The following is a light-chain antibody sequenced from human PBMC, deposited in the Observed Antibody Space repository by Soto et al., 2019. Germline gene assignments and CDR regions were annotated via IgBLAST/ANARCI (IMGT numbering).Light chain of an antibody. Sequence: EIVLTQSPGTLSLSPGERATLSCRASQSVSSSYLAWYQQKPGQALRLHIYGASSRATGIPDRFSCSGSGTCFSLSISRLEPKDFGVYYWQQYVTSTITLGQGARREIK. V-gene: IGKV3-20*01. CDR2: GAS. CDR1: QSVSSSY. CDR3: QQYVTSTIT. J-gene: IGKJ5*01.